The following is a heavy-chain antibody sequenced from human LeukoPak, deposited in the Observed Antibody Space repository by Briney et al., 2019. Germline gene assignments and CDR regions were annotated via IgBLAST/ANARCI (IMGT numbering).Heavy chain of an antibody. CDR2: ISYDGSNK. Sequence: GGSLRLSCAASTFTFSSFAMHWVRQAPGKGLEWVAVISYDGSNKYYADSVKGRFTITRDNSNNTLYLQMDSLRTEDTAVYYCASDPQDYWGQGTLVTVSS. V-gene: IGHV3-30*03. J-gene: IGHJ4*02. CDR1: TFTFSSFA. CDR3: ASDPQDY.